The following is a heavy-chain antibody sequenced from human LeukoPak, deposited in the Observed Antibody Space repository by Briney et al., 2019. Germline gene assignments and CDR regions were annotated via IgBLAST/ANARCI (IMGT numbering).Heavy chain of an antibody. CDR3: ARVPTVGASPDY. J-gene: IGHJ4*02. Sequence: PSETLSLTCTVSGGSISSYYWSWIRQPPGKGLEWIGYIYCSGSTNYNPSLKSRVTISVDTSKNQFSLKLSSVTAADTAVYYCARVPTVGASPDYWGQGTLVTVSS. D-gene: IGHD1-26*01. V-gene: IGHV4-59*01. CDR2: IYCSGST. CDR1: GGSISSYY.